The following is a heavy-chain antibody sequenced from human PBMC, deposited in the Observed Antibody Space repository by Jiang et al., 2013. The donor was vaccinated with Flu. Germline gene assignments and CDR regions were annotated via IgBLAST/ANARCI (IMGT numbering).Heavy chain of an antibody. CDR2: MNPNSGNT. Sequence: QLVESGAEVKKPGASVKVSCKASGYTFTSYDINWVRQATGQGLEWMGWMNPNSGNTGYAQKSQGRVTMTRNTSVSTAYMELSSLRSEDTAVYYCAILRCGYYSYYYGMDVWGQGTTVTVSS. CDR3: AILRCGYYSYYYGMDV. V-gene: IGHV1-8*02. J-gene: IGHJ6*02. CDR1: GYTFTSYD. D-gene: IGHD3-3*01.